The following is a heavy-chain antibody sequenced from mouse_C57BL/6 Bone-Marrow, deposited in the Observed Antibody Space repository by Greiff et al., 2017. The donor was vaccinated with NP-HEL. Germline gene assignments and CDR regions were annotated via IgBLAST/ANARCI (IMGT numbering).Heavy chain of an antibody. V-gene: IGHV1-82*01. D-gene: IGHD2-3*01. CDR2: IYPGDGDT. CDR3: ASMVTTEGYYYAMDY. J-gene: IGHJ4*01. CDR1: GYAFSSSW. Sequence: VQLQQSGPELVKPGASVKISCKASGYAFSSSWMNWVKQRPGKGLEWIGRIYPGDGDTNYNGKFKGKATLTADKSSSTSYMQLSSLTSEDSAVYFCASMVTTEGYYYAMDYWGQGTSVTVSS.